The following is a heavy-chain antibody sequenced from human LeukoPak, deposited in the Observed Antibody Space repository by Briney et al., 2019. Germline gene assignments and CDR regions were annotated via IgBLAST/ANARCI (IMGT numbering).Heavy chain of an antibody. CDR3: ARDVGASAPDAFDI. J-gene: IGHJ3*02. CDR2: ISSSSNYI. V-gene: IGHV3-21*01. CDR1: GFTFSTYN. D-gene: IGHD1-26*01. Sequence: PGGSLRLSCAASGFTFSTYNMNWVRQAPGKGLEWVSSISSSSNYIYYADSVKGRFTISRDNAKNSLYLQMNSLRAEDTDVYYCARDVGASAPDAFDIWGQGTMVTVFS.